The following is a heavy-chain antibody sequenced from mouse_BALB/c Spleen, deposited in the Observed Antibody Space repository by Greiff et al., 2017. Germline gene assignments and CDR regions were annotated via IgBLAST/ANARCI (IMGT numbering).Heavy chain of an antibody. CDR1: GYTFTSYW. Sequence: VQLQQPGAELVKPGASVKLSCKASGYTFTSYWMHWVKQRPGQGLEWIGEIDPSDSYTNYNQKFKGKATLTVDKSSSTAYMQLSSLTSEDSAVYYCARKGYGIYYGDYWGQGTTLTVSS. J-gene: IGHJ2*01. D-gene: IGHD2-1*01. CDR3: ARKGYGIYYGDY. V-gene: IGHV1-69*02. CDR2: IDPSDSYT.